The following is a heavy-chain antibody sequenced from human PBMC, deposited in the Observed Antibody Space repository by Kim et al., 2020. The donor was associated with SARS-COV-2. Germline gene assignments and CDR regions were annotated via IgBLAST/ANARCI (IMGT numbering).Heavy chain of an antibody. V-gene: IGHV1-2*02. J-gene: IGHJ5*02. Sequence: ASVKVSCKPSGYTFTGRYIHWVRRAPGQGLEWMGWINPNSGGTNYAQKFQGRVTMTRDTSISTAYMELSRLTSDDTAIYYCARDLGCACTTNCFTGGDWFDPWGQGTLVTVSS. CDR3: ARDLGCACTTNCFTGGDWFDP. D-gene: IGHD2-2*02. CDR1: GYTFTGRY. CDR2: INPNSGGT.